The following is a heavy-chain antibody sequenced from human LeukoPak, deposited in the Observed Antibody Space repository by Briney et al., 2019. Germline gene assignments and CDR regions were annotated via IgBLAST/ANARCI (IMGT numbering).Heavy chain of an antibody. V-gene: IGHV3-21*01. D-gene: IGHD5-18*01. Sequence: GGSLRLSCAASGFTFSSYSMNWVRQAPGKGLEWVSSISSSSSYIYYADSVKGQFTISRDNARNSLYLQMNSLRAEDTAVYYCARDSGYSYGYAFDYWGQGTLVTVSS. CDR1: GFTFSSYS. J-gene: IGHJ4*02. CDR3: ARDSGYSYGYAFDY. CDR2: ISSSSSYI.